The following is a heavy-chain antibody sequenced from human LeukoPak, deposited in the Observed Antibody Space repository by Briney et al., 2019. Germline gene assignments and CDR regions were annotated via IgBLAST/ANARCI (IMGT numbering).Heavy chain of an antibody. Sequence: GGSLRLSCAASGFTFASYAMSWVRQAPGKGLEWVSAISGSGASTCYADSVKGRFTISRDNSKNTLYLQMNSLRAEDTAVYYCAKVRAGNYYYDSSDSRGQGTLATVSS. V-gene: IGHV3-23*01. J-gene: IGHJ5*01. D-gene: IGHD3-22*01. CDR3: AKVRAGNYYYDSSDS. CDR2: ISGSGAST. CDR1: GFTFASYA.